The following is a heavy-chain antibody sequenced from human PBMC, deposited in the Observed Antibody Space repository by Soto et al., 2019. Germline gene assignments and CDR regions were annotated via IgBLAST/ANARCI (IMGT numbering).Heavy chain of an antibody. V-gene: IGHV4-31*03. Sequence: SETLSLTCTVSGGSIRSGGYYWSWIRHLPGKGLEWIGHICYSGNTYYNPSLKSRLAISVDTSKNQFSLKLNSVTAADTAVYYCARDRLMATAGTARYYYGLDVWGQGTTVTVSS. CDR3: ARDRLMATAGTARYYYGLDV. J-gene: IGHJ6*02. CDR1: GGSIRSGGYY. CDR2: ICYSGNT. D-gene: IGHD2-21*02.